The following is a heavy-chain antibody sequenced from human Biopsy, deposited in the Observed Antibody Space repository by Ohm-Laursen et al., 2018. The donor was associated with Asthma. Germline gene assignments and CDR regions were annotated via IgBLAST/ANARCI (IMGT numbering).Heavy chain of an antibody. V-gene: IGHV3-30*03. J-gene: IGHJ6*02. Sequence: SLRLSCTPSGFTFSNYGMHWVRQVAGKGLDWVAVVTHDGISQYYAESVKGRFTISRDNSRNTLNLQMNSVRPDDTAVYFCARERAGVLGSYNGMDVWGPGTTVSVSS. CDR1: GFTFSNYG. CDR3: ARERAGVLGSYNGMDV. D-gene: IGHD2-8*01. CDR2: VTHDGISQ.